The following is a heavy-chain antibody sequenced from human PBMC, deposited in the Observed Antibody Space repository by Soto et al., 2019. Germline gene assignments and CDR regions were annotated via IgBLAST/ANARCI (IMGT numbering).Heavy chain of an antibody. V-gene: IGHV3-23*01. CDR1: GFTFSSYA. CDR2: ISGSGGST. D-gene: IGHD2-15*01. J-gene: IGHJ4*02. CDR3: AKAGDIVVVVAATFPVPFDY. Sequence: EVQLLESGGGLVQPGGSLRLSCAASGFTFSSYAMSWVRQAPGKGLEWVSAISGSGGSTYYADSVKGRFTISRDTSKNTLYLQMNSLRAEDTAVYYCAKAGDIVVVVAATFPVPFDYWGQGTLVTVSS.